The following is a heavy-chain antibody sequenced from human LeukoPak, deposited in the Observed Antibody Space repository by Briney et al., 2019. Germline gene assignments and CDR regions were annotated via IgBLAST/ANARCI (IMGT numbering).Heavy chain of an antibody. CDR2: ISSSSSYI. CDR3: AKHLTYYYGLGTSTNAFDI. D-gene: IGHD3-10*01. J-gene: IGHJ3*02. CDR1: GFTFSSYS. V-gene: IGHV3-21*01. Sequence: GRSLRLSCAASGFTFSSYSMNWVRQAPGKGLEWVSAISSSSSYIYYADSVKGRFTISRDNAKNSLYLQMNSLRAEDTAVYYCAKHLTYYYGLGTSTNAFDIWGHGTMVTVSS.